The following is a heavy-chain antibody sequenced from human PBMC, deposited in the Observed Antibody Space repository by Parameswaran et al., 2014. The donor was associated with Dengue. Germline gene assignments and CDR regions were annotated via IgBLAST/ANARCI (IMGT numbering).Heavy chain of an antibody. V-gene: IGHV3-23*01. D-gene: IGHD2-8*01. Sequence: RWIRQPPGKGLEWVSAFTWSGVTYYADFVKGRFTISRDNSKKTLDLQMNSLRAEDTAVYYCANGHTNGWFGPWGQGTRVTVSS. CDR2: FTWSGVT. J-gene: IGHJ5*02. CDR3: ANGHTNGWFGP.